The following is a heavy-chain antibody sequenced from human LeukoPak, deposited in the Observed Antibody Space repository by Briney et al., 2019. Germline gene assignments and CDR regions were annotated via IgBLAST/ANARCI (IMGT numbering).Heavy chain of an antibody. CDR3: ARMTTVTNGYDY. V-gene: IGHV2-70*11. J-gene: IGHJ4*02. CDR2: IDWDDDK. CDR1: GFSLTTRGMC. Sequence: SGPALVKPTQTLTLTCTFSGFSLTTRGMCVSWIRQPPGKALEWLARIDWDDDKYYSTSLKTRLTISKDTSKNQVVLTITNMDAVDTATYYCARMTTVTNGYDYWGQGTLVTVSS. D-gene: IGHD4-17*01.